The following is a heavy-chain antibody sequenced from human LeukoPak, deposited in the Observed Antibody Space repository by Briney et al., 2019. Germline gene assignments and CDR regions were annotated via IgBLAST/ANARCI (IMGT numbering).Heavy chain of an antibody. V-gene: IGHV3-30*18. Sequence: GGSLRLSCAASGFTFSSYGMHWVRQAPGKGLEWVAVISYDGSNKYYADSVKGRFTISRDNSKNTLYLQMNSLRAEDTAVYYCAKEGLVYCSGGSCYGDYWGQETLVTVSS. J-gene: IGHJ4*02. D-gene: IGHD2-15*01. CDR2: ISYDGSNK. CDR3: AKEGLVYCSGGSCYGDY. CDR1: GFTFSSYG.